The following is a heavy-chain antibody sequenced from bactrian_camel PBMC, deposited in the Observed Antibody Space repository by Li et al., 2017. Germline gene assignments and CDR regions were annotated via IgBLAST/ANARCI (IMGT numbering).Heavy chain of an antibody. CDR1: YSRKSAC. CDR2: IDRNGRP. CDR3: AADAVGIFDSQWLRKGCPAAMELPF. J-gene: IGHJ4*01. V-gene: IGHV3S68*01. D-gene: IGHD1*01. Sequence: HVQLVESGGGSVQAGRSLTLSCTGYSRKSACMGWFRQAPGKEREAVAGIDRNGRPDLAESVKGRFRISRDSAKDTLYLQMSDLRPEDTGTYYCAADAVGIFDSQWLRKGCPAAMELPFRGQGTQVTVS.